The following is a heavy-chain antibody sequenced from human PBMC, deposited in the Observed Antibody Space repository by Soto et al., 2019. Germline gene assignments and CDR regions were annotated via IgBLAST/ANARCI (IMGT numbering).Heavy chain of an antibody. Sequence: QVQLVESGGGVVQPGRSLRLSCAASGFTFSSYAMHWVRQAPGKGLEWVAVISYDGSNKYYADSVQGRFTISRDNSKNMLYLQMNSLRAELTAVYYCAIDGYNPFVTGNSFDPCSAGTLVTVSS. J-gene: IGHJ5*02. D-gene: IGHD5-12*01. V-gene: IGHV3-30-3*01. CDR3: AIDGYNPFVTGNSFDP. CDR1: GFTFSSYA. CDR2: ISYDGSNK.